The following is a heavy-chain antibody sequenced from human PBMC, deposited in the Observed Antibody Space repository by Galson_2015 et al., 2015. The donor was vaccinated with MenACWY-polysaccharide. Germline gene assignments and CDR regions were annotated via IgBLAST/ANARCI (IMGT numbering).Heavy chain of an antibody. V-gene: IGHV1-8*01. CDR3: ARGGAARRGWYFDL. J-gene: IGHJ2*01. CDR2: MNPNSANT. Sequence: SVKVSCKASEYTFTSYDINWVRQAPGQGLEWMGWMNPNSANTGYGKKFQGRVTMTRNTSMSTAYMEPSSLRFEDTAVYYCARGGAARRGWYFDLWGRGTLVTVSS. CDR1: EYTFTSYD. D-gene: IGHD6-6*01.